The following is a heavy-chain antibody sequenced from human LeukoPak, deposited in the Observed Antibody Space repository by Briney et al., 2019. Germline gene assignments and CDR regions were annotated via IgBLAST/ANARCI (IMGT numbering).Heavy chain of an antibody. CDR3: ARVRCSSTSCHRYYYYYGMDV. V-gene: IGHV4-59*01. J-gene: IGHJ6*02. CDR2: IYYSGST. Sequence: SETLSLTCTVSGGSISSYYWSWIRQPPGKGLEWVGYIYYSGSTNYNPSLKSRVTISVDTSKNQFSLKLSSVTAADTAVYYCARVRCSSTSCHRYYYYYGMDVWGQGTTVTVSS. CDR1: GGSISSYY. D-gene: IGHD2-2*02.